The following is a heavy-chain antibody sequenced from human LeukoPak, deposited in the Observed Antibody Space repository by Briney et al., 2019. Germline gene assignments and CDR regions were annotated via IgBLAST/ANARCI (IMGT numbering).Heavy chain of an antibody. CDR2: IYYSGST. D-gene: IGHD1-1*01. J-gene: IGHJ5*02. CDR3: ARAGSTGTNLNWVDP. CDR1: GGSFSGYY. V-gene: IGHV4-59*01. Sequence: SETLSLTCAVYGGSFSGYYWSWIRQPPGKGLEWIGYIYYSGSTNYNPSLKSRVTISVDTSKNQFSLKLSSVTAADTAVYYCARAGSTGTNLNWVDPWGQGTLVTVSS.